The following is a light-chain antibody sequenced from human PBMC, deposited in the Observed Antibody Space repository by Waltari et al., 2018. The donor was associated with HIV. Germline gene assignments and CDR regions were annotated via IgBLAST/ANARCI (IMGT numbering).Light chain of an antibody. J-gene: IGKJ4*01. V-gene: IGKV3-11*01. CDR1: QSIASQ. CDR2: DTS. Sequence: EIVLTQSPVTLSLSPGQRATLSYRASQSIASQLAWYQQKPGQSPRLLVDDTSNMATGIPARFSGSGSGTDFTLAISSLEPEDFAVYYCQQRYNWPLTFGGGTKVEIK. CDR3: QQRYNWPLT.